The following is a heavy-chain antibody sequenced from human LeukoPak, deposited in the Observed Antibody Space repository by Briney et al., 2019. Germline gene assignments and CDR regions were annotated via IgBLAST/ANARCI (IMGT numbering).Heavy chain of an antibody. V-gene: IGHV3-23*01. CDR3: ARDFQAGHDY. CDR1: GGSFSGYY. J-gene: IGHJ4*02. Sequence: ETLSLTCAVYGGSFSGYYWSWVRQAPGKGLEWVSAISGSGGSTYYADSVKGRFTISRDNSKNTLYLQMNSLRAEDTAVYYCARDFQAGHDYWGQGTLVTVSS. CDR2: ISGSGGST. D-gene: IGHD3-10*01.